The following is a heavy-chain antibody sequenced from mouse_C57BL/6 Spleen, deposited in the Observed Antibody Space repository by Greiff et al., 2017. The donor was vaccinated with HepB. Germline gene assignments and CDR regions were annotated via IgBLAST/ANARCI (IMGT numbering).Heavy chain of an antibody. D-gene: IGHD1-1*01. J-gene: IGHJ1*03. CDR1: GFTFSSYG. V-gene: IGHV5-6*01. Sequence: EVQRVESGGDLVKPGGSLKRSGAASGFTFSSYGMSWVRQTPDKRLEWVATISSGGSYTYYPDSVKGRFTISRDNAKNTLYLQMSSLKSEDTAMYYCARQDYYGHWYFDVWGTGTTVTVSS. CDR2: ISSGGSYT. CDR3: ARQDYYGHWYFDV.